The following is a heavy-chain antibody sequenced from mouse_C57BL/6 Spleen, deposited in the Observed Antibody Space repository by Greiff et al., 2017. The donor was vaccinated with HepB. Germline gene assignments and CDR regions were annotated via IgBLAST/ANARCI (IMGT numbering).Heavy chain of an antibody. CDR2: IDPSDSYT. Sequence: VQLQQSGAELVMPGASVKLSCKASGYTFTSYWMHWVKQRPGQGLEWIGEIDPSDSYTNYNQKFKGKSTLTVDKSSSTAYMQLSSLTSEDSAVYYCARGGPSFFDYWGQGTTLTVSS. CDR3: ARGGPSFFDY. V-gene: IGHV1-69*01. CDR1: GYTFTSYW. J-gene: IGHJ2*01.